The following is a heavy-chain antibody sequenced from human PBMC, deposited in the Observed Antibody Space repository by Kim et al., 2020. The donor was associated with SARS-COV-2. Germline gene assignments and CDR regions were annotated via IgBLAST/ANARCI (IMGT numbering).Heavy chain of an antibody. CDR3: ARDRSRGLTMVRGWFDP. CDR1: GYTFTSYA. D-gene: IGHD3-10*01. Sequence: ASVKVSCKASGYTFTSYAMHWVRQAPGQRLEWMGWINAGNGNTKYSQKFQGRVTITRDTSASTAYMELSSLRSEDTAVYYCARDRSRGLTMVRGWFDPWGQGTLVTVSS. V-gene: IGHV1-3*01. J-gene: IGHJ5*02. CDR2: INAGNGNT.